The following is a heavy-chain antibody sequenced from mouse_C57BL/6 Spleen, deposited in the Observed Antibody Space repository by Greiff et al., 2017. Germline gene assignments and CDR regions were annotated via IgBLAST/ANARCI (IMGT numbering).Heavy chain of an antibody. D-gene: IGHD1-1*01. J-gene: IGHJ2*01. CDR3: AVTTVVAYYFDY. CDR2: IDPNSGGT. Sequence: VQLQESGAELVKPGASVKLSCKASGYTFTSYWMHWVKQRPGRGLEWIGRIDPNSGGTKYNEKFKSKATLTVDKPSSTAYMQLSSLTSEDSAVYYCAVTTVVAYYFDYWGQGTTLTVSS. CDR1: GYTFTSYW. V-gene: IGHV1-72*01.